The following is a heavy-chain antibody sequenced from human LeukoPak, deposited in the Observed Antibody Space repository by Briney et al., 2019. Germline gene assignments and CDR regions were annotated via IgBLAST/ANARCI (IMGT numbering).Heavy chain of an antibody. Sequence: SGGSLRLSCAASGFTFSSYAMSWVRQAPGKGLEWVSAISGSGGSTYYADSVKGRFTISRDNSKNTLYLQMNSLRAEDTAVYYCAKDRIGLYYFDYWGQGTLVTVSS. J-gene: IGHJ4*02. V-gene: IGHV3-23*01. CDR1: GFTFSSYA. CDR2: ISGSGGST. CDR3: AKDRIGLYYFDY. D-gene: IGHD2-15*01.